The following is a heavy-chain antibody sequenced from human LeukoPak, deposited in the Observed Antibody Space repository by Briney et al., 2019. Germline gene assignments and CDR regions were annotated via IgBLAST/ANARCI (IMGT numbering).Heavy chain of an antibody. V-gene: IGHV4-4*07. Sequence: PETSSLTCTVSGASISSNYWSWIRQPAGKGLEWIGRLFTSGSTNYNHALRSRVTISVDKSKNQFSLKLSSVTAADTALYYCARDSGVATNLDYWGQGTLVT. J-gene: IGHJ4*02. D-gene: IGHD5-24*01. CDR1: GASISSNY. CDR3: ARDSGVATNLDY. CDR2: LFTSGST.